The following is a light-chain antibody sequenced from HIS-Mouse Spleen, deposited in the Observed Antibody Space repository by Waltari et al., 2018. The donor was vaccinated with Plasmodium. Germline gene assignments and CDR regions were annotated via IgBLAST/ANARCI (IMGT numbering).Light chain of an antibody. CDR2: KDS. V-gene: IGLV3-25*03. CDR1: ALPKQY. J-gene: IGLJ3*02. CDR3: QSADSSGTPNWV. Sequence: SYELTQPPSVSVSPGQTARITCSGDALPKQYAYWYQQKPGQAPVLVIYKDSERPSGIPGRFSGSSSGTTVTLTIRGVQAEDEADYYCQSADSSGTPNWVFGGGTKLTVL.